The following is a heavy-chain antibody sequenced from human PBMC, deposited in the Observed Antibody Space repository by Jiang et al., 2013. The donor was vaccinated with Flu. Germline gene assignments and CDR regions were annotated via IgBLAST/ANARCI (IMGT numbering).Heavy chain of an antibody. V-gene: IGHV4-34*01. Sequence: LLKPSETLSLTCAVYGGSFSGYDWSWIRQPPGKGLEWIGEINHSGSTKYNPSLKSRVTISVDTSKNQFSLKLSSVTAADTAVYYCARSHQYSSGWYGRLDAFDIWGQGTSGHRLF. D-gene: IGHD6-19*01. J-gene: IGHJ3*02. CDR2: INHSGST. CDR1: GGSFSGYD. CDR3: ARSHQYSSGWYGRLDAFDI.